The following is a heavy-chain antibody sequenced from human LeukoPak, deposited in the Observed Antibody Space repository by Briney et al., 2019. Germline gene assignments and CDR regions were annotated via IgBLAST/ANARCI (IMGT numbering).Heavy chain of an antibody. Sequence: PSETLSLTCTVSGGSISSYYWSWIRQPAGKGLEWIGRIYTSGSTNYNPSLKSRVTMSVDTSKNQFPLKLSSVTAADTAVYYCARDFEDSSSWYPYYFDYWGQGTRVTVSS. CDR1: GGSISSYY. D-gene: IGHD6-13*01. CDR2: IYTSGST. J-gene: IGHJ4*02. V-gene: IGHV4-4*07. CDR3: ARDFEDSSSWYPYYFDY.